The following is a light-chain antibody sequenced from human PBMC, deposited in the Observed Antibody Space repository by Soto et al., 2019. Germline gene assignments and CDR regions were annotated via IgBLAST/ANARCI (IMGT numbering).Light chain of an antibody. J-gene: IGKJ1*01. CDR3: QQYDISKT. V-gene: IGKV3-20*01. CDR2: GAS. Sequence: EIVLTQSPGTLSLSPGERATLSCRASQNVRSNYLTWYQQKPGQAPRLLISGASNRATGIPDMFSGRGSGTDFTLSISRLEPEDFAVYYCQQYDISKTFGQGTKVEI. CDR1: QNVRSNY.